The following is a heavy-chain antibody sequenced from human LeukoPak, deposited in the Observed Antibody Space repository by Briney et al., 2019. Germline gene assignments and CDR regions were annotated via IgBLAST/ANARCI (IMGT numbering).Heavy chain of an antibody. CDR1: GGSISSGGYS. CDR3: ARFLIGGYGSGHRVDP. Sequence: PSQTLSLTCAVSGGSISSGGYSWSWIRQPPGKGLEWIGYIYYSGSTYYNPSLKSRVTISVDTSKNQFSLKLSSVTAADTAVYYCARFLIGGYGSGHRVDPWGQGTLVTVSS. D-gene: IGHD3-10*01. CDR2: IYYSGST. J-gene: IGHJ5*02. V-gene: IGHV4-30-4*07.